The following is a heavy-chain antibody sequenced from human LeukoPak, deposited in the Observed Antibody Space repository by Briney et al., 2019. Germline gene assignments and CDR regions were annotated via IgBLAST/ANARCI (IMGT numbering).Heavy chain of an antibody. V-gene: IGHV4-34*01. CDR1: GGSISTYY. CDR3: ARGEVESAAGFDDFYGMDV. Sequence: SETLSLTCTVSGGSISTYYWSWIRQPPGKGLEWIGEINHSGYTNYNPSLKSRVSISVDTSKNQFSLKLSSVTAADTAVYYYARGEVESAAGFDDFYGMDVWGLGTPVTVSS. D-gene: IGHD6-13*01. J-gene: IGHJ6*02. CDR2: INHSGYT.